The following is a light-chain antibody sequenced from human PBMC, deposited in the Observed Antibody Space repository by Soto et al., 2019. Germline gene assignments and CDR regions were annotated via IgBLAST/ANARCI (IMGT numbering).Light chain of an antibody. Sequence: DIQMTQSRSSLSASVGDRVTITCQASQDISNHLNWYQQKPGKAPKLLIYDASNLETGVPSRFSGSGSGTDFTVTISSRQPEDFATYSCQQYYNLPITFGQGTRLENK. CDR3: QQYYNLPIT. CDR1: QDISNH. CDR2: DAS. J-gene: IGKJ5*01. V-gene: IGKV1-33*01.